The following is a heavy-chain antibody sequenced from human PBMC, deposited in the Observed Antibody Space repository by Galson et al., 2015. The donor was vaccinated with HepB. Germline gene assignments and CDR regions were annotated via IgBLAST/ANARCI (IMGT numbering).Heavy chain of an antibody. Sequence: ETMSLTCTVSGGSISSSSYYWGWIRQPPGKGLEWIGSIYYSGSTYYNPSLKSRVTISVDTSTNQFSLKLSSVTAADTAVYYCARQSGIVVVPAALGYWGQGTLVTVSS. CDR3: ARQSGIVVVPAALGY. D-gene: IGHD2-2*01. V-gene: IGHV4-39*01. CDR1: GGSISSSSYY. J-gene: IGHJ4*02. CDR2: IYYSGST.